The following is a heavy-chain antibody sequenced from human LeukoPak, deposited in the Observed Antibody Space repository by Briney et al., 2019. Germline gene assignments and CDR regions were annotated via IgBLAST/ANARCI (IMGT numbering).Heavy chain of an antibody. CDR2: ISSSSSYI. Sequence: PGGSLRLSCAASGFTFSSYSMNWVRQAPGKGLEWVSSISSSSSYIYYADSVKGRFTISRDNTKNSLYLQMNSLRAEDTAVYYCARDRRVDYYDSSGYYNPRAVDYWGQGTLVTVSS. V-gene: IGHV3-21*01. CDR3: ARDRRVDYYDSSGYYNPRAVDY. D-gene: IGHD3-22*01. CDR1: GFTFSSYS. J-gene: IGHJ4*02.